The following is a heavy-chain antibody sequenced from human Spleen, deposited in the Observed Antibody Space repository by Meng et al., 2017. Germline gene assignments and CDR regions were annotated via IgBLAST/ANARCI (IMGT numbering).Heavy chain of an antibody. J-gene: IGHJ4*02. CDR2: IYHGGDT. V-gene: IGHV4/OR15-8*02. CDR3: ASWIYSCGWQ. Sequence: QVKSGRPGQELWMPSGTLSLASVGSVGSTSVIDWWSWVRQPPGKGLGGIGEIYHGGDTNYNPSLKSRVTIAIDRSKNQFSLKLSSVTAADTAVYYCASWIYSCGWQWGQGTLVTVSS. CDR1: VGSTSVIDW. D-gene: IGHD6-19*01.